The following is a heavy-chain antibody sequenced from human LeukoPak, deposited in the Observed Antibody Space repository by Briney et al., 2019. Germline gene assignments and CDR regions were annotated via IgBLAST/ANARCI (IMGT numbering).Heavy chain of an antibody. J-gene: IGHJ4*02. V-gene: IGHV4-61*01. Sequence: SETLSLTCTVSGGSVNSGSYYWNWIRQPPGKGLEWIGYIYYSGSTNYNPSLKSRVTISVDTSKNQFSLKLSSVTAADTAVYYCARGAVVVVVPAAIRPSLFDYWGQGTLVTVSS. CDR2: IYYSGST. CDR3: ARGAVVVVVPAAIRPSLFDY. D-gene: IGHD2-2*01. CDR1: GGSVNSGSYY.